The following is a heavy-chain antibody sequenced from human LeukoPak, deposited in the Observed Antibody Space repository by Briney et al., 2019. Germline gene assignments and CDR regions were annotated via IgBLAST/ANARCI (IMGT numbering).Heavy chain of an antibody. Sequence: GASVKVSCRAPGGTFSSYAISWVRQAPGQGLEWMGGIIPIFGTANYAQKFQGRVTITADESTSTAYMELSSLRSEDTAVYYCASVEMATITHWGQGTLVTVSS. CDR3: ASVEMATITH. D-gene: IGHD5-24*01. J-gene: IGHJ4*02. CDR1: GGTFSSYA. CDR2: IIPIFGTA. V-gene: IGHV1-69*13.